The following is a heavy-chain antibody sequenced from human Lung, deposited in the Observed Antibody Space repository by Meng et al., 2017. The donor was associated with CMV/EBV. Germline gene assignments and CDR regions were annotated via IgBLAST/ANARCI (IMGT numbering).Heavy chain of an antibody. CDR1: GYSFSGFY. CDR3: AKSSDNGWSS. D-gene: IGHD6-19*01. CDR2: VNPISDDT. V-gene: IGHV1-2*06. Sequence: VQLVKSGAEVTRPGASVKIPCQASGYSFSGFYLNWARQAPGHGLGWLGRVNPISDDTHLAQKFEGRITVTRGATINTAFMELTRLRPDDTAVYYCAKSSDNGWSSWGPGTLVTVSS. J-gene: IGHJ4*01.